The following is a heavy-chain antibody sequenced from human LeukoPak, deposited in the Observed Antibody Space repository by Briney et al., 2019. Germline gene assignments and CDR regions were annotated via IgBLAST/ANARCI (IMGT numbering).Heavy chain of an antibody. CDR2: ISWNSVSI. J-gene: IGHJ6*03. D-gene: IGHD5-12*01. Sequence: GGSLRLSCVASGFDFDDFAMEWVRLAPGKGLEWVAGISWNSVSIGYADSVKGRFTISRDNAKKTLFLQMDSLRPDDTALYYCAKDQYRFASYMDVWGKGTTVTVSS. CDR1: GFDFDDFA. V-gene: IGHV3-9*01. CDR3: AKDQYRFASYMDV.